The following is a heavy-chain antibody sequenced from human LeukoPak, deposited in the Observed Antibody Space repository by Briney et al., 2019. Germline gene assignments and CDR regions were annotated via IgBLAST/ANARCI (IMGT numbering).Heavy chain of an antibody. D-gene: IGHD3-16*01. CDR1: GGSITSSTYY. CDR3: ARLSMHTFGGARSGFDY. Sequence: PSETLSLTCTVSGGSITSSTYYWGWVRQPPGKGLAWIGHMYYTGSTYHNPSLKSRVTTSVDTSKKQFSLKLTSVTAADTAVYYCARLSMHTFGGARSGFDYWGQGTLVTVSS. V-gene: IGHV4-39*01. J-gene: IGHJ4*02. CDR2: MYYTGST.